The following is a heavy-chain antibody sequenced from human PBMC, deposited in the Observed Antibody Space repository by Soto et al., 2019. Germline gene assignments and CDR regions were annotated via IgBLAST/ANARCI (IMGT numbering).Heavy chain of an antibody. CDR2: IYDSRST. J-gene: IGHJ3*02. D-gene: IGHD2-21*01. V-gene: IGHV4-31*03. CDR3: AKSKARYSKDAFDI. Sequence: ILPLTCTVSSDCISSGGYCWSWIRQHPGKGLEWLGNIYDSRSTYYNPSLKSRVTISVDTSKNQFSLRLTSVTAADTAVYFCAKSKARYSKDAFDIWGRGTLVTVSS. CDR1: SDCISSGGYC.